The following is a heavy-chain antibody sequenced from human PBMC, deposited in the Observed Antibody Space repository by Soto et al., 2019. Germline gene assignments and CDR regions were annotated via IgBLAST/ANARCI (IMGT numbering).Heavy chain of an antibody. CDR3: ARDRGYR. D-gene: IGHD5-12*01. Sequence: QLVESGGGLVQPGGSLRLSCAASGFSVSNNYMKWVRQAPGKGLEWVSLIYSGGSTYYADSVKGRFTISRDNSKNTLFLQMNSLRVEDTAVYYWARDRGYRGGQGTMVTVSS. CDR1: GFSVSNNY. J-gene: IGHJ3*01. CDR2: IYSGGST. V-gene: IGHV3-66*01.